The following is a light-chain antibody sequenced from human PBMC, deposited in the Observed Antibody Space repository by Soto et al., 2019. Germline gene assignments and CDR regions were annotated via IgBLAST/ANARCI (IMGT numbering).Light chain of an antibody. Sequence: SYELAQPPSVSVAPGRTAMITCGGDNIGRRSVHWYQQKPGQAPVLVMYYDSDRPSGIPERISGSNSGNTATLTLSRVEAGDEADYYCQVWDSSSDHRVVFGGGTKVTVL. V-gene: IGLV3-21*04. CDR1: NIGRRS. CDR3: QVWDSSSDHRVV. J-gene: IGLJ2*01. CDR2: YDS.